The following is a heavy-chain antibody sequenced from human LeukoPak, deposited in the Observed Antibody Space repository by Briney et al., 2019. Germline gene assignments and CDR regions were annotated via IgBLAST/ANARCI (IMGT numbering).Heavy chain of an antibody. CDR1: GGSISSSNYC. J-gene: IGHJ5*02. CDR2: ICYSGTT. CDR3: ARHRRGGIGYFDP. V-gene: IGHV4-39*01. Sequence: SETLSLTCTVSGGSISSSNYCWDWIRQPPGQGLERIGSICYSGTTYYKPSLKSRVIISVDTSKNQFSLKLSSVTAADTAVYYCARHRRGGIGYFDPWGQGTLVTVSS. D-gene: IGHD3-16*01.